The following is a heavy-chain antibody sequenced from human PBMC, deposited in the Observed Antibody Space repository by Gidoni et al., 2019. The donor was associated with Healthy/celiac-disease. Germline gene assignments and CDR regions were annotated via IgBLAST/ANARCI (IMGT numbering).Heavy chain of an antibody. CDR3: ARDPPYYYDSSGYYLDAFDI. J-gene: IGHJ3*02. V-gene: IGHV3-21*01. CDR1: GFPFSSYS. CDR2: ISSSSSYI. D-gene: IGHD3-22*01. Sequence: EVQLVESGGGLVKPGGSLRLSCAASGFPFSSYSMTWVRQAPGKGLEWVSSISSSSSYIYYADSVKGRFTISRDNAKNSLYLQMNSLRAEDTAVYYCARDPPYYYDSSGYYLDAFDIWGQGTMVTVSS.